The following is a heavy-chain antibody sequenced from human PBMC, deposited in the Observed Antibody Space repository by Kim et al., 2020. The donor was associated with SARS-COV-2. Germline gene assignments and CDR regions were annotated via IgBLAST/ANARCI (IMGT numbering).Heavy chain of an antibody. J-gene: IGHJ6*01. D-gene: IGHD4-17*01. CDR1: GYTFTGYY. Sequence: ASVKVSCKASGYTFTGYYMHWVRQAPGQGLEWMGWINPNSGGTNYAQKFQSWVTMTRDTSISTAYMELSRLRSDGTAVYYCARASPYCDKGYYYGMDVWGQGATVTVSS. CDR3: ARASPYCDKGYYYGMDV. V-gene: IGHV1-2*04. CDR2: INPNSGGT.